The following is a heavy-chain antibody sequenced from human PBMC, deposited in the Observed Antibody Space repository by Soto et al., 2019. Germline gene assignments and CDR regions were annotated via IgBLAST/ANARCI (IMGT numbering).Heavy chain of an antibody. CDR3: AHIPVPMIVVVRDPHYFDY. CDR1: GFSLSTSGVG. V-gene: IGHV2-5*01. CDR2: IYWNDDK. Sequence: SCPTLVNPTQTLTLTCTFSGFSLSTSGVGVGWIRQPPGKALEWLALIYWNDDKRYSTSLKSRLTITKDTSKNQVVLTMTNMDPVDTATYDCAHIPVPMIVVVRDPHYFDYWGQGTPFTVSS. J-gene: IGHJ4*02. D-gene: IGHD3-22*01.